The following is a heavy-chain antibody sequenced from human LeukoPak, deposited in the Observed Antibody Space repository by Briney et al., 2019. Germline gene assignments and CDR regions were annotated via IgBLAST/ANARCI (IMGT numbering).Heavy chain of an antibody. J-gene: IGHJ5*02. D-gene: IGHD5-18*01. CDR1: GFTFSSYS. CDR2: ISSSSSTI. CDR3: ARDGALPRIQLWSTDNWFDP. V-gene: IGHV3-48*01. Sequence: QSGGSLRLSCAASGFTFSSYSMNWVRQAPGKGLEWVSYISSSSSTIYYADSVKGRFTISRDNAKNSLYLQMNSLRAEDTAVYYCARDGALPRIQLWSTDNWFDPWGQGTLVTVSS.